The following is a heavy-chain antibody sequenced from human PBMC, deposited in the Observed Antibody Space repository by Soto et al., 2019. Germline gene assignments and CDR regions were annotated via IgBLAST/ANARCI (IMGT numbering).Heavy chain of an antibody. CDR2: IYHSGST. V-gene: IGHV4-4*02. CDR3: AGRSYNGMDV. Sequence: QVQLQESGPGLVKPSGTLSLTCAVSGGSISSTNWWSWVRRPPGKGLEWIGEIYHSGSTNYNPSLKGRVTRSVDRSKDQFSLKLNVVTAADTAVYYCAGRSYNGMDVWGQGTTVTVSS. J-gene: IGHJ6*02. CDR1: GGSISSTNW.